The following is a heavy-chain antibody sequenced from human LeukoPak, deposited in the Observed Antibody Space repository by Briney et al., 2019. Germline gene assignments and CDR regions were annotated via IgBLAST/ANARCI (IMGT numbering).Heavy chain of an antibody. CDR1: GFSFSNAC. CDR2: IKRQSNCATT. CDR3: TAEYYNSGSDIDV. D-gene: IGHD1-26*01. J-gene: IGHJ6*03. V-gene: IGHV3-15*01. Sequence: GSLILSCAASGFSFSNACMSWVRQVPGTGLEGLGCIKRQSNCATTPYAAPVNNRLNISRDNSKKTLYLQMNNLKTEDSAVYYCTAEYYNSGSDIDVWGEGTTVTVSS.